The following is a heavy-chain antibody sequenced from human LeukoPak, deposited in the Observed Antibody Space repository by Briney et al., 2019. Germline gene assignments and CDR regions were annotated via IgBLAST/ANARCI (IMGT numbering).Heavy chain of an antibody. Sequence: PGGSLRLSCAASGFTLSSYAMSRLRQAPGKGREGVSTISGSGGSTYYADSVKGRFTISRDNSKNTLYLQMNSLRAEDTAVYYCAKDPGLLWFGESQYFDYWGQGTLVTVSS. J-gene: IGHJ4*02. CDR2: ISGSGGST. V-gene: IGHV3-23*01. D-gene: IGHD3-10*01. CDR1: GFTLSSYA. CDR3: AKDPGLLWFGESQYFDY.